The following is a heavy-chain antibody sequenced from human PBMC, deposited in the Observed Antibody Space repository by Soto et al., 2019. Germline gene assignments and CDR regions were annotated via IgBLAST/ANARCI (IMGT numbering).Heavy chain of an antibody. D-gene: IGHD2-21*01. CDR3: ARSDLGEGDFDY. V-gene: IGHV3-33*01. CDR2: IWYDGSNK. Sequence: GGSLRLSCAASGFTFSSYGMHWVRQAPGKGLEWVAVIWYDGSNKYYADSVKGRFTISRDNSKNTLYLQMNSLRAEDTAVYYCARSDLGEGDFDYWGQGTLVTVSS. CDR1: GFTFSSYG. J-gene: IGHJ4*02.